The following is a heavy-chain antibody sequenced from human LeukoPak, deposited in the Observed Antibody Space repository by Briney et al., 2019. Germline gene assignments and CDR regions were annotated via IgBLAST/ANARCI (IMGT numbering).Heavy chain of an antibody. CDR2: ISGSGGST. CDR1: GFTFSSYA. V-gene: IGHV3-23*01. CDR3: AKLSLWFGESLFDY. Sequence: GGSLRLSCAASGFTFSSYAMSWVRQAPGKGLEWVSAISGSGGSTYYADSVKGRFTISRDNSRNTLYLQMNSLRAEDTAVYYCAKLSLWFGESLFDYGGQGTLVTVSS. J-gene: IGHJ4*02. D-gene: IGHD3-10*01.